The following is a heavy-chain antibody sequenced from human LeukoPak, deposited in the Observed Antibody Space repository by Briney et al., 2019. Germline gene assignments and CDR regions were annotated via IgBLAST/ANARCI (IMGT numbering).Heavy chain of an antibody. J-gene: IGHJ4*02. CDR2: IYTSGST. V-gene: IGHV4-4*09. CDR3: ARRYCSNTSCPGGFDY. CDR1: GGSISYYY. D-gene: IGHD2-2*01. Sequence: SETLSLTCTVSGGSISYYYWSWIRQPPGRGLEYIGYIYTSGSTNYNPSLKSRVTISVDTSKNQFSLKLSSVAAADTAMYYCARRYCSNTSCPGGFDYWGQGTLVTVSS.